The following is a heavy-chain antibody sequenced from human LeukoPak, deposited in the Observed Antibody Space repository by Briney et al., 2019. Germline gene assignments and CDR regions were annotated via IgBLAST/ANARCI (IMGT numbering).Heavy chain of an antibody. CDR2: ISYDGSNK. J-gene: IGHJ4*02. CDR3: AREKVVQYYFDY. V-gene: IGHV3-30*01. CDR1: GFTFSGYA. D-gene: IGHD2-2*01. Sequence: GGSLRLSCAASGFTFSGYAMHWVRQAPGKGLEWVAVISYDGSNKYYADSVKGRFTISRDNSKNTLYLQMNSLRAEDTAVYYCAREKVVQYYFDYWGQGTLVTVSS.